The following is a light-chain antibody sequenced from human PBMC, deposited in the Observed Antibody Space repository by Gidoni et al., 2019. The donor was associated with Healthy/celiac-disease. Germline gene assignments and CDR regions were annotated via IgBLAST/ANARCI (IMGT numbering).Light chain of an antibody. V-gene: IGKV3-11*01. J-gene: IGKJ4*01. CDR1: QSLSSY. CDR3: QQRSNWPPGLT. Sequence: IVLTQSPATLSLSPGERATLAGRASQSLSSYLAWYQQKPGQAPRLLIYDASNRATGIPARFSGSGSGTDFTLTISSLEPEDFAVYYCQQRSNWPPGLTFGGGTKVEIK. CDR2: DAS.